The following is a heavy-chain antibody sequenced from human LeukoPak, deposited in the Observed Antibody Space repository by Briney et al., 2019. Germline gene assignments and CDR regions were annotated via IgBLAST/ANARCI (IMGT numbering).Heavy chain of an antibody. D-gene: IGHD2-15*01. J-gene: IGHJ6*04. V-gene: IGHV3-30*18. CDR3: AKRSSGEDCSGGSCYEDCLYYYGMDV. CDR1: GFTFSSYG. Sequence: PGRSLRLSCAASGFTFSSYGMHWVRQAPGKGLEWVAVISYDGSNKYYADSVKGRFTISRDNSKNTLYLQMNSLRAEDTAVYYCAKRSSGEDCSGGSCYEDCLYYYGMDVWGKGTTVTVSS. CDR2: ISYDGSNK.